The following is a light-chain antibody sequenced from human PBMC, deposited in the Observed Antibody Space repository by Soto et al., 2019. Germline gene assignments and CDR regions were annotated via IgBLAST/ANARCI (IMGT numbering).Light chain of an antibody. CDR1: NSNIGSNT. V-gene: IGLV1-44*01. CDR2: NND. CDR3: AAWDGSLNGWV. Sequence: QGVVTQAPSASGTPGQRVTISCSGSNSNIGSNTVSWYQQVPGTAPKVLIYNNDQRPSGVPDRLSGSKSGTSASLAIGGLQSEDEADYYCAAWDGSLNGWVLGGGTKLTVL. J-gene: IGLJ3*02.